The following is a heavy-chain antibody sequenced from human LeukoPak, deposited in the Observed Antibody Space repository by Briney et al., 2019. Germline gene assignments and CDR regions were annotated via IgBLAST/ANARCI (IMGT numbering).Heavy chain of an antibody. CDR3: ARGDYGYGLSHFDY. CDR2: ISSSGSTI. V-gene: IGHV3-48*04. CDR1: GFTFSSYG. D-gene: IGHD4/OR15-4a*01. J-gene: IGHJ4*02. Sequence: GGSLRLSCAASGFTFSSYGMHWVRQAPGKGLEWVSYISSSGSTIYYADSVKGRFTISRDNAKNSLYLQMNSLRAEDTAVYYCARGDYGYGLSHFDYWGQGTLVTVSS.